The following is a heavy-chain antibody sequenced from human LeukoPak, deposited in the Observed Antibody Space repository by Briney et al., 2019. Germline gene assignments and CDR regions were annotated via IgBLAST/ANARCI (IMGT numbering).Heavy chain of an antibody. CDR3: AREAYSSSSYDAFDI. CDR1: GFTFSSYA. Sequence: GGSLRLSCAASGFTFSSYAMSWVRQAPGKGLEWVSAISGSGGSTYYADSVKGRFTISRDNAKNSLYLQMNSLRAEDTAVYYCAREAYSSSSYDAFDIWGQGTMVTVSS. D-gene: IGHD6-6*01. J-gene: IGHJ3*02. CDR2: ISGSGGST. V-gene: IGHV3-23*01.